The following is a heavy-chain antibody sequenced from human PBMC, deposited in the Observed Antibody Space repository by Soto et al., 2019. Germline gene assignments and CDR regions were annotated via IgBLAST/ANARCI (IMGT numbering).Heavy chain of an antibody. CDR2: VSGSGGGT. D-gene: IGHD1-20*01. V-gene: IGHV3-23*01. Sequence: GGSLRLSCAASGFTFSNYGMSWVRQAPGKGLEWLSAVSGSGGGTYYADSVRGRFTISRDNSKNTLYMQMNSLRVEDTAVYYCAKVFNWNDESYFFDYWGQGTLVTVSS. CDR1: GFTFSNYG. CDR3: AKVFNWNDESYFFDY. J-gene: IGHJ4*02.